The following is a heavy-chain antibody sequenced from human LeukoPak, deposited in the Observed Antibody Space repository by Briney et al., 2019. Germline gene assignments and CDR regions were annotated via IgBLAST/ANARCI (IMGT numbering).Heavy chain of an antibody. Sequence: GGSLRLSCSTSGFNFGDFAMSWVRQAPGKGLEWVSGISGSGSGTYYADSVKGRFTISRDNSKNTLHLQMNSLRAEDTAVYYCATHGSAHYYMDVWGKGTTVTISS. V-gene: IGHV3-23*01. J-gene: IGHJ6*03. CDR3: ATHGSAHYYMDV. CDR1: GFNFGDFA. D-gene: IGHD2-2*03. CDR2: ISGSGSGT.